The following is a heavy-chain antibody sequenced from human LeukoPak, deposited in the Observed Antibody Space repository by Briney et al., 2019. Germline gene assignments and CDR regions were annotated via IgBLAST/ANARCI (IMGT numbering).Heavy chain of an antibody. V-gene: IGHV3-33*01. CDR2: TWYDGSNK. CDR1: GFIFSSYG. Sequence: GRSLRLSCAASGFIFSSYGMHWVRQAPAKGLEWVAVTWYDGSNKYYADAVKGRFTISRDNSKNTLYLQMNSLRAEDTAVYFCARDHGDYSGKDYWGQGTLVTVSS. CDR3: ARDHGDYSGKDY. D-gene: IGHD4-17*01. J-gene: IGHJ4*02.